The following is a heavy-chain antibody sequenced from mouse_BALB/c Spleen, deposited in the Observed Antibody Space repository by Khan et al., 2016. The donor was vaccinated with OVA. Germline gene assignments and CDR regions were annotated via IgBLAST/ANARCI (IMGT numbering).Heavy chain of an antibody. D-gene: IGHD2-10*02. CDR2: ISYRGST. J-gene: IGHJ4*01. CDR3: ARFQYGNFYAMDY. Sequence: VQLKQSGPGLVKPSQSLSLTCTVTGYSITSDYAWNWIRQFPGNKLEWMGYISYRGSTSYNPSLKSRISITRDTSKNQFFLQLNSVTTEDTATYYCARFQYGNFYAMDYWGQGTSVTVSS. V-gene: IGHV3-2*02. CDR1: GYSITSDYA.